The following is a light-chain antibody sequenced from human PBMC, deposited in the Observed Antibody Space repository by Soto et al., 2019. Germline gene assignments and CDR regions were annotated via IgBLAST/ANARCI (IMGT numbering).Light chain of an antibody. V-gene: IGKV1-8*01. J-gene: IGKJ5*01. CDR1: QGISSY. CDR3: QQSYSTPIT. CDR2: AAS. Sequence: AMRMTQSPSSFSASTGDRVTITCRASQGISSYLAWYQQKPGKAPKLLIYAASSLQSGVPSRFSGSGSGTDFTLTISSLQPEDFATYYCQQSYSTPITFGQGTRLEIK.